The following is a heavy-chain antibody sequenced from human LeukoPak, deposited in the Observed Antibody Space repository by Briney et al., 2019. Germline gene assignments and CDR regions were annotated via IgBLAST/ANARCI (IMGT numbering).Heavy chain of an antibody. D-gene: IGHD5-12*01. V-gene: IGHV3-23*01. CDR2: ISGSGGST. CDR3: AREGGPRGYTLPPFEFDP. J-gene: IGHJ5*02. CDR1: EFTFSSYA. Sequence: PGGSLRLSCAASEFTFSSYAMSWVRQAPGKGLEWVAAISGSGGSTSYAQKFQGRVTMTRDTSTSTVYMELSSLRSEDTAVYYCAREGGPRGYTLPPFEFDPWGQGTLVTVSS.